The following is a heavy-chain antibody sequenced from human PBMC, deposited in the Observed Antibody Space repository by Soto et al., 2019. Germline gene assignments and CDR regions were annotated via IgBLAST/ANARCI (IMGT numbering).Heavy chain of an antibody. V-gene: IGHV4-34*01. CDR3: ANGNLERLRWSVGGNWFDP. CDR1: GGSFSGYY. Sequence: SETLSLTCAVYGGSFSGYYWSWIRQPPGKGLEWIGEINHSGSTNYNPSLKSRVTISVDTSKNQFSLKLSSVTAADTAVYYCANGNLERLRWSVGGNWFDPWGQGTLVTVSS. D-gene: IGHD1-1*01. J-gene: IGHJ5*02. CDR2: INHSGST.